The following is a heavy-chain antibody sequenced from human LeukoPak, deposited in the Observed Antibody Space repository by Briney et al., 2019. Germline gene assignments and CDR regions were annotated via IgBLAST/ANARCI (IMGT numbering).Heavy chain of an antibody. V-gene: IGHV3-53*01. Sequence: GGSLRLSCAASGFSVTSNYMSWVRQGPGKGLEWVSLIYNDGSTYYSDSVKGRFTISRDNSKNTVFLQMNSLRAEDSAVYYCAKDYAVGSIDYWGQGTLVTVSS. CDR1: GFSVTSNY. CDR3: AKDYAVGSIDY. D-gene: IGHD3-16*01. CDR2: IYNDGST. J-gene: IGHJ4*02.